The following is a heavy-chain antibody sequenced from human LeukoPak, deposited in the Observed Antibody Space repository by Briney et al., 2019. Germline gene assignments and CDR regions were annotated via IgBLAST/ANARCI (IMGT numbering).Heavy chain of an antibody. CDR3: ARDRRPEYSSSYGYYYYYYYMDV. V-gene: IGHV4-4*07. Sequence: SETLSLTCTVSGGSTSSYYWSWIRQPAGKGLEWIGRIYTSGSTNYNPSLKSRVTMSVDTSKNQFSLKLSSVTAADTAVYYCARDRRPEYSSSYGYYYYYYYMDVWGKGTTVTVSS. J-gene: IGHJ6*03. CDR1: GGSTSSYY. D-gene: IGHD6-6*01. CDR2: IYTSGST.